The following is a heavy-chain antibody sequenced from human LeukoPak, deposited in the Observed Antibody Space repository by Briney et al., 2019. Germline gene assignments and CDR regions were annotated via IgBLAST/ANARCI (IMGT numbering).Heavy chain of an antibody. J-gene: IGHJ4*02. Sequence: GGSLRLSCEASGFNFSRYTMNWVRQAPGKGLEWVSLISRDSGYIYYADSLKGRFTISRDNAKNSLYLQMNSLRADDTALYHCARDGQFDFWGQGTLVTVS. CDR2: ISRDSGYI. CDR1: GFNFSRYT. CDR3: ARDGQFDF. V-gene: IGHV3-21*01.